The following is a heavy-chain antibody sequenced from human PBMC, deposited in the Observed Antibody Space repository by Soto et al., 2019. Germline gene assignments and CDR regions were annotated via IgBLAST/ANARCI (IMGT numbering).Heavy chain of an antibody. D-gene: IGHD6-6*01. CDR2: ISGSGGST. V-gene: IGHV3-23*01. J-gene: IGHJ4*02. Sequence: GGSLRLSCAASGFTFSSYAMSWVRQAPGKGLGWVSAISGSGGSTYYADSVKGRFTISRDNSKNTLYLQMNSLRAEDTAVYYCAAGAARPVVRKYFDYWGQGTLVTVSS. CDR1: GFTFSSYA. CDR3: AAGAARPVVRKYFDY.